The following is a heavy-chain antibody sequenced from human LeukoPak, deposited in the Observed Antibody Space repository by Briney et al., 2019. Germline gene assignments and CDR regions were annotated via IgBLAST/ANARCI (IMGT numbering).Heavy chain of an antibody. Sequence: GGSLRLSCAASGFTSSSYWMHWVRQAPGNGLVWVSRINSDGSSTSYADSVKGRFTISRDNAKNTLYLQMNSLRAEDTAVYYCARESIVGATGAFDYWGQGTLVTVSS. CDR2: INSDGSST. J-gene: IGHJ4*02. CDR3: ARESIVGATGAFDY. CDR1: GFTSSSYW. D-gene: IGHD1-26*01. V-gene: IGHV3-74*01.